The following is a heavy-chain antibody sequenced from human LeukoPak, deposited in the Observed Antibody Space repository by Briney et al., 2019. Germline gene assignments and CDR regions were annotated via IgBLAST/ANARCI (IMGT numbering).Heavy chain of an antibody. V-gene: IGHV3-23*01. Sequence: GGSLRLSCAASGFTFSSYAMSWVRQAPGKGLEWVSAISGSGGSTYYADSVKGRFTISRDNSKNTLYLQMNSLRADDTAVYYCAKTTGGWPRFFDHWGQGTLVAVSS. J-gene: IGHJ4*02. CDR2: ISGSGGST. D-gene: IGHD6-19*01. CDR3: AKTTGGWPRFFDH. CDR1: GFTFSSYA.